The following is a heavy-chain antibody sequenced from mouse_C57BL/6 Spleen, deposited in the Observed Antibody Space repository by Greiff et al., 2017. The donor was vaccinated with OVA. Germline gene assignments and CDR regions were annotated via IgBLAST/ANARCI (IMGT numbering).Heavy chain of an antibody. V-gene: IGHV3-6*01. CDR2: ISYDGSN. D-gene: IGHD1-1*01. CDR1: GYSITSGYY. J-gene: IGHJ4*01. Sequence: VQLQQSGPGLVKPSQSLSLTCSVTGYSITSGYYWNWIRQFPGNKLEWMGYISYDGSNNYNPSLKNRISITRDTSKNQFFLKLNSVTTEDTATYYCARGGITTVVADYYAMDYWGQGTSVTVSS. CDR3: ARGGITTVVADYYAMDY.